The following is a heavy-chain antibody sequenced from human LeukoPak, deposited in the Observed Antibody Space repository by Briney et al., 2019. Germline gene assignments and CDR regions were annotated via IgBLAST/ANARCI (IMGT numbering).Heavy chain of an antibody. CDR1: GYSFSSYW. V-gene: IGHV5-51*01. CDR3: ARHGGFDSSSWYDY. J-gene: IGHJ4*02. CDR2: IYPGDSDT. Sequence: GESLEIFCKGSGYSFSSYWIGWVRQVPGKGLELMGIIYPGDSDTRYSPSFQGQVTISADKSISTAYLQWTSLKASDPAMYYCARHGGFDSSSWYDYWGQGTLVTVSS. D-gene: IGHD6-13*01.